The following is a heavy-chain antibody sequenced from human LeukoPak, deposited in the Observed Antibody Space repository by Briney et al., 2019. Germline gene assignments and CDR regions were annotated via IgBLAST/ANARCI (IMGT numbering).Heavy chain of an antibody. J-gene: IGHJ4*02. CDR1: GFTFSSYA. Sequence: SGGPLRLSCAASGFTFSSYAMTWVRQAPGKGLEWVSVISGSGGTTYYADSVKGRFTISRDNSKNTLYLQMNSLRAEDTAVYYCARGGGYYYDSSGYYSVYWGQGTLVTVSS. V-gene: IGHV3-23*01. CDR2: ISGSGGTT. CDR3: ARGGGYYYDSSGYYSVY. D-gene: IGHD3-22*01.